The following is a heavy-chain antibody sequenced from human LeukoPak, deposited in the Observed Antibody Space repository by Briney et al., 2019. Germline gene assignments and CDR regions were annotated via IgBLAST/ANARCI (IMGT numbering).Heavy chain of an antibody. D-gene: IGHD3-10*01. V-gene: IGHV3-30*03. CDR1: GFTFNSYG. J-gene: IGHJ4*02. CDR2: ISYDGGNK. CDR3: ARGEFSMVRGAPD. Sequence: PGRSLRLSCAASGFTFNSYGMYWVRQAPGKGLEWVAVISYDGGNKYYADSVKGQFTISRDNSKNTLYLQMNSLRAEDTAVYYCARGEFSMVRGAPDWGQGTLVTVSS.